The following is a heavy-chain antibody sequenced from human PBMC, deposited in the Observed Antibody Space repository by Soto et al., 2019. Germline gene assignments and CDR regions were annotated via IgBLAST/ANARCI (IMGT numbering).Heavy chain of an antibody. D-gene: IGHD6-13*01. CDR1: GFTFSTYW. Sequence: GGSLRLSCAASGFTFSTYWMHWVRQAPGKGLEWVANINQDGSEKYYLDSVKGRFTISRDNAKSSLYLQMNSLRAEDTAVYCCARVLAAADSLWGQGTLVTVSS. J-gene: IGHJ4*02. CDR2: INQDGSEK. V-gene: IGHV3-7*01. CDR3: ARVLAAADSL.